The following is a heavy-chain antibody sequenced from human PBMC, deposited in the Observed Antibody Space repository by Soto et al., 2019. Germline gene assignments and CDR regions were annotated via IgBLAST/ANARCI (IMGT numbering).Heavy chain of an antibody. V-gene: IGHV4-31*03. CDR2: IYYSGST. D-gene: IGHD3-10*01. CDR1: GGSISSGGYY. Sequence: SETLSLTCTVSGGSISSGGYYWSWIRQHPGKGLEWIGYIYYSGSTYYNPSLKSRLTISVDTSRKQFTLKLSSVTAADTAVYYCAKIPAYGAGSSEGNWFDPWGQGTLVTVSS. CDR3: AKIPAYGAGSSEGNWFDP. J-gene: IGHJ5*02.